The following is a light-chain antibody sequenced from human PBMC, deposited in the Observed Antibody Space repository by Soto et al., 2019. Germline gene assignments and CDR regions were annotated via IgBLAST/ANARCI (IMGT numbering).Light chain of an antibody. CDR1: SSDVGGYNY. J-gene: IGLJ1*01. CDR3: SSYAGGNSF. V-gene: IGLV2-8*01. CDR2: EVS. Sequence: QSALAQPPSASGSPGQSVTISCTGTSSDVGGYNYVSWYQQHPGKAPKLMIYEVSKRPSGVPDRFSGSKSGNTASLTVSGLQAEDEADYYCSSYAGGNSFFGPGTKVTVL.